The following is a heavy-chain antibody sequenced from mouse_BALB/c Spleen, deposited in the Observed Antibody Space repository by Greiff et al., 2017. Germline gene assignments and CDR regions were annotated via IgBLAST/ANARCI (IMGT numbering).Heavy chain of an antibody. V-gene: IGHV7-3*02. CDR2: IRNKANGYTT. J-gene: IGHJ4*01. CDR3: ARDTGRDAMDY. D-gene: IGHD4-1*01. Sequence: EVKVEESGGGLVQPGGSLRLSCATSGFTFTDYYMSWVRQPPGKALEWLGFIRNKANGYTTEYSASVKGRFTISRDNSQSILYLQMNTLRAEDSATYYCARDTGRDAMDYWGQGTSVTVSS. CDR1: GFTFTDYY.